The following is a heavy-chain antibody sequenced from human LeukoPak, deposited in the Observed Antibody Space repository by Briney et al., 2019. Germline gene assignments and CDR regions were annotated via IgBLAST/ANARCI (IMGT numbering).Heavy chain of an antibody. V-gene: IGHV4-59*08. CDR1: GGSISRYY. D-gene: IGHD3-22*01. CDR3: ARHPNMVYYYDSSGYQPFDY. Sequence: SETLSLTCTVSGGSISRYYWSWIRQPPGKGLEWIGYIYSSGSTNYNPSLKSRVTISVDTSKNQFSLKLSSVTAADTAVYYCARHPNMVYYYDSSGYQPFDYWGQGTLVTVSS. J-gene: IGHJ4*02. CDR2: IYSSGST.